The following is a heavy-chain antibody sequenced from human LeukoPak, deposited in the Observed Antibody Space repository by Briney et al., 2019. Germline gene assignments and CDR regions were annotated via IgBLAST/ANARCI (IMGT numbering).Heavy chain of an antibody. CDR2: IHYRGDT. CDR3: AREYCSSTSCYGMDV. V-gene: IGHV4-59*12. J-gene: IGHJ6*02. D-gene: IGHD2-2*01. Sequence: PSETLSLTCTVSGDSIISYYWGWIRQPPGRGLEWIGYIHYRGDTNYNPSLKSRVTISMDTSKKQFSLKLSSVTAADTAVYYCAREYCSSTSCYGMDVWGQGTTVTVSS. CDR1: GDSIISYY.